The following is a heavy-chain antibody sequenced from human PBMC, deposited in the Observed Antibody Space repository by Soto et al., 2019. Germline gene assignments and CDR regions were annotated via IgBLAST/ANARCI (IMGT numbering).Heavy chain of an antibody. CDR2: ISAYKGNT. D-gene: IGHD1-26*01. CDR1: GYTFTSYG. CDR3: ARGKGAGASPCGMDV. V-gene: IGHV1-18*01. J-gene: IGHJ6*02. Sequence: QVQLVQSGAEVKKPGASVKVSCKASGYTFTSYGISWVRQAPGQGLEWMGWISAYKGNTNHAQKLQGRVTMTTVTSTSTAELGLRGMRFDVTAVYDCARGKGAGASPCGMDVWGQGSTVTVSS.